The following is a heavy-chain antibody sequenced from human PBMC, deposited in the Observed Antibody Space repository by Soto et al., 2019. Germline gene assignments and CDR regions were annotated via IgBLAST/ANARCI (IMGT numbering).Heavy chain of an antibody. Sequence: ASVKVSCKASGGTFSSYAISWVRQAPGQGLEWMGGIIPIFGTANYAQKFQGRVTITADESTSTAYMELSSLRSEDTAVYYCARLSDYYYDSSGFRGYYYYYGMDVWGQGTTVTVSS. CDR3: ARLSDYYYDSSGFRGYYYYYGMDV. D-gene: IGHD3-22*01. CDR1: GGTFSSYA. V-gene: IGHV1-69*13. CDR2: IIPIFGTA. J-gene: IGHJ6*02.